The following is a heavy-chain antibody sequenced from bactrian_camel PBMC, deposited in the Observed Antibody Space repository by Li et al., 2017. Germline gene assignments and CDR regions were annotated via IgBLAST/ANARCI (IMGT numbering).Heavy chain of an antibody. D-gene: IGHD5*01. Sequence: DVQLVESGGGLVQPGGSLRLSCAASGFTSSSYAMSWVRQAPGKGLEWVSGISSSGGSTAYADSVKGRFTISRDNAKNTLYLQLNSLKTEDTAMYYCAKDRGGAPHPCGQGTQVTVS. CDR1: GFTSSSYA. CDR2: ISSSGGST. V-gene: IGHV3S40*01. J-gene: IGHJ6*01. CDR3: AKDRGGAPHP.